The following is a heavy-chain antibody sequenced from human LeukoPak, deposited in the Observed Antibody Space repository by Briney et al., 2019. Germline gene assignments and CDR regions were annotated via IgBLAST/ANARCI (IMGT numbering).Heavy chain of an antibody. CDR3: AKDNGYTYYFDY. V-gene: IGHV3-23*01. Sequence: GGSLRLFCAASGCTFSTYDMSWVRQAPGKGLEWVSAISGSGGSTNYADSVKGRFTISRDNSKNTLYLQMNSLRAEDTAVYYCAKDNGYTYYFDYWGQGTLVTVSS. D-gene: IGHD5-24*01. CDR1: GCTFSTYD. CDR2: ISGSGGST. J-gene: IGHJ4*02.